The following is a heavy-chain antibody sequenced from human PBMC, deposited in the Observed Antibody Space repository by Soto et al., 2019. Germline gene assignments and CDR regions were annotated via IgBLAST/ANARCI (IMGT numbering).Heavy chain of an antibody. V-gene: IGHV3-23*01. CDR3: AKSRVMYSSGDVFDY. CDR1: GFTFSSYA. D-gene: IGHD6-19*01. CDR2: ISGSGGST. Sequence: GGSLRLSCAASGFTFSSYAMSWVRQAPGKGLEWVSAISGSGGSTYYADSVKGRFTISRDNSKNTLYLQMNSLRAADTAVYYCAKSRVMYSSGDVFDYWGQGTLVTVSS. J-gene: IGHJ4*02.